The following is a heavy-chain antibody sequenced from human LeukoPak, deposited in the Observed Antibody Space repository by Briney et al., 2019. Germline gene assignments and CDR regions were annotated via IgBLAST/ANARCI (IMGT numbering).Heavy chain of an antibody. CDR3: ARDGSSGYHYYFDY. D-gene: IGHD3-22*01. V-gene: IGHV4-59*01. Sequence: SEILSLTCTVSGGSISSYYWSWIRQPPGKGLEWIGYIYYSGSTNYNPSLKSRVTISVDTSKNQFSLKLSSVTAADTAVYYCARDGSSGYHYYFDYWGQGTLVTVSS. J-gene: IGHJ4*02. CDR1: GGSISSYY. CDR2: IYYSGST.